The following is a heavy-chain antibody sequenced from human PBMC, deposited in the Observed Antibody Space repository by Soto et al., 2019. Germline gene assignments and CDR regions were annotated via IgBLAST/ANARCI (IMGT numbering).Heavy chain of an antibody. D-gene: IGHD1-26*01. Sequence: QVQLVQSGAEVKKPGSSVKVSCKASGGTFSSYSINWVRQAPGQGLEWMGVIIPIFDTANYAQKFQGRVTITAEESTGTAYIELSSLRSEDTAVYYCAIDGGRHSGGIDYWGQGTLVTVSS. V-gene: IGHV1-69*01. CDR3: AIDGGRHSGGIDY. CDR2: IIPIFDTA. J-gene: IGHJ4*02. CDR1: GGTFSSYS.